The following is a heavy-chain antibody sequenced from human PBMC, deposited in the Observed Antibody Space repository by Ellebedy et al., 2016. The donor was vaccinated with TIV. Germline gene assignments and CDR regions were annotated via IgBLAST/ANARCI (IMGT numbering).Heavy chain of an antibody. J-gene: IGHJ4*02. V-gene: IGHV4-39*01. CDR3: ARHSGSSSWYVYYVDY. CDR2: IYYSGST. Sequence: SETLSLTCTVSGGSISSSSYYWGWIRQPPGKGLEWIGNIYYSGSTYYNPSLKSRVTISVDTSKNQFSLKLSSVTAADTAVYYCARHSGSSSWYVYYVDYWGQGTLVTVSS. CDR1: GGSISSSSYY. D-gene: IGHD6-13*01.